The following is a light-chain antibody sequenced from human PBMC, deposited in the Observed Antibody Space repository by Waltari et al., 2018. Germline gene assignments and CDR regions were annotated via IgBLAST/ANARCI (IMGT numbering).Light chain of an antibody. Sequence: DIVMPQSPDSLAVSLAERATINCKSSQSILYSSNNKNYLAWYQQKPGQPPELLIYWASTRESGVPDRFSGSGSGTDFTLTISSLQAEDVAVYYCQQYYSTPQTFGQGTKVEIK. CDR3: QQYYSTPQT. V-gene: IGKV4-1*01. CDR1: QSILYSSNNKNY. J-gene: IGKJ1*01. CDR2: WAS.